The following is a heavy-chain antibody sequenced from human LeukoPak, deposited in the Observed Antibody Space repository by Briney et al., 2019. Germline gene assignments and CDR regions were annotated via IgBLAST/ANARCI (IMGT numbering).Heavy chain of an antibody. Sequence: SETLSLTCAVYGGSFSGYYWSWIRQPPGKGLEWIGEINPSGGTNSNPSLKSRVTISVDTSKNQFSLKLSSVTAADTGVYYCAGNYYGSGSYYSEDRYWGQGTLVTVSS. D-gene: IGHD3-10*01. V-gene: IGHV4-34*01. J-gene: IGHJ4*02. CDR3: AGNYYGSGSYYSEDRY. CDR2: INPSGGT. CDR1: GGSFSGYY.